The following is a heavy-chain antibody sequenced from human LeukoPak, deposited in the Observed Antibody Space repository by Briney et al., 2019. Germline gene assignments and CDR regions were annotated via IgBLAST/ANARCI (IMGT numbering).Heavy chain of an antibody. J-gene: IGHJ5*02. Sequence: GGSLRLSCAASGFTFSSNYMSWVRQAPGKGLEWGSVIYSGGSTYYADSVKGRFTISRDNSKNTLYLQMNSLRAEDTAVYYCARARYFDWLTTHWFDPWGQGTLVTVSS. CDR2: IYSGGST. D-gene: IGHD3-9*01. CDR1: GFTFSSNY. CDR3: ARARYFDWLTTHWFDP. V-gene: IGHV3-66*01.